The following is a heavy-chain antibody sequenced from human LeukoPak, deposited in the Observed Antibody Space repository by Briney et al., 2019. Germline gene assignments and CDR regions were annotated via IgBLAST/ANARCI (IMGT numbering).Heavy chain of an antibody. CDR3: ARRPIAAGNNWFDP. CDR2: IYYTGTT. Sequence: SETLSLTCTVSGGSISSAAYYWGWVRQPPAKGLDWIGSIYYTGTTYYSPSLQTRATLSFDTSKNQFPLKLTSVTATDTAVYFCARRPIAAGNNWFDPWGQGTLVTVSS. D-gene: IGHD6-13*01. V-gene: IGHV4-39*01. J-gene: IGHJ5*02. CDR1: GGSISSAAYY.